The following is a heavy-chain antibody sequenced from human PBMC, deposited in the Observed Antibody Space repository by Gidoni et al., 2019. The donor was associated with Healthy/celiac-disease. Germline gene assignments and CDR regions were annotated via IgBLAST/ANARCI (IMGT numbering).Heavy chain of an antibody. D-gene: IGHD6-19*01. J-gene: IGHJ4*02. CDR2: INHSGST. CDR3: ARGSQWLGSDFDY. V-gene: IGHV4-34*01. CDR1: GGSFSGYY. Sequence: QVQLQQWGAGLLKPSETLSLTCAVYGGSFSGYYWSWIRQPPGKGLEWIGEINHSGSTNYNPSLKSRDTISVDTSKNQFSLKLSSVTAADTAVYYCARGSQWLGSDFDYWGQGTLVTVSS.